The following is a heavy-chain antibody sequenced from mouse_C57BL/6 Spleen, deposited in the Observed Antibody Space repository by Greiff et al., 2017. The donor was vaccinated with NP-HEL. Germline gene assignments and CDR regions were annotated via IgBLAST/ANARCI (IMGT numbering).Heavy chain of an antibody. Sequence: EVKLVESGPGLVKPSQSLSLTCSVTGYSITSGYYWNWIRQFPGNKLEWMGYISYDGSNNYNPSLKNRISITRDTSKNQFFLKFNSVTTEDTATYYCARAHLVWYFDVWGTGTTVTVSS. CDR2: ISYDGSN. J-gene: IGHJ1*03. CDR1: GYSITSGYY. CDR3: ARAHLVWYFDV. V-gene: IGHV3-6*01.